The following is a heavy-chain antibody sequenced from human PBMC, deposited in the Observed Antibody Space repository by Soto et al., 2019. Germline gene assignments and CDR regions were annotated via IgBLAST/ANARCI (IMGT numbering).Heavy chain of an antibody. V-gene: IGHV1-58*01. CDR1: GFTFTSSA. CDR2: IVVGSGNT. J-gene: IGHJ6*02. D-gene: IGHD6-13*01. Sequence: SVKVSCKASGFTFTSSAVQWVRQARGQRLEWIGWIVVGSGNTNYAQKFQERVTITRDMSTSTAYMELSSLRSEDTAVYYCAAGGAAAGRGRFSYYYGMDVWGPGTTVTVSS. CDR3: AAGGAAAGRGRFSYYYGMDV.